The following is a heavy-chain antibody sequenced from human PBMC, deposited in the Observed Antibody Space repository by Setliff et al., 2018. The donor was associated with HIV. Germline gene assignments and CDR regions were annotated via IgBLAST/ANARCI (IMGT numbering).Heavy chain of an antibody. CDR2: VSQSGST. CDR1: GVSINRTDHY. V-gene: IGHV4-39*07. D-gene: IGHD2-2*01. CDR3: ARTLAYHALDI. Sequence: SETLSLTCSVSGVSINRTDHYWGWIRQSPGKSLEWIGSVSQSGSTYHNPSPKSRITISVDRSKNLFSLKLSSVTAADTAVYHCARTLAYHALDIWGQGTMVTVSS. J-gene: IGHJ3*02.